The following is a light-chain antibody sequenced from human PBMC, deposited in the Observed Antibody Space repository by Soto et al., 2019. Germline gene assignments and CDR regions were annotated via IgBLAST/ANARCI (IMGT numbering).Light chain of an antibody. V-gene: IGKV1-5*03. Sequence: DIQMTQSPSTLSASVGDRVTITCRASQSNSSWLAWYQQKPGKAPKLLIYKASSLESGVPSRFSGSGSGTEFTLTISSLQPDDFATYYCQQYNSYSPWTFGQGTKVEIK. CDR1: QSNSSW. CDR3: QQYNSYSPWT. CDR2: KAS. J-gene: IGKJ1*01.